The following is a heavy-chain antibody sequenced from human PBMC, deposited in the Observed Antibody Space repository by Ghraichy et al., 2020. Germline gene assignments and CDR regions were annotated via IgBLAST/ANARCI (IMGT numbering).Heavy chain of an antibody. CDR2: MNPNSGKT. CDR3: ARAGRYDFWSGRYNWFDP. Sequence: ASVKVSCKASGYTFTSYDINWVRQATGQGLEWMGWMNPNSGKTGYAQKFQGRVTMTRNTSISTAYMELSSLRSEDTAVYYCARAGRYDFWSGRYNWFDPWGQGTLVTVSS. CDR1: GYTFTSYD. J-gene: IGHJ5*02. D-gene: IGHD3-3*01. V-gene: IGHV1-8*01.